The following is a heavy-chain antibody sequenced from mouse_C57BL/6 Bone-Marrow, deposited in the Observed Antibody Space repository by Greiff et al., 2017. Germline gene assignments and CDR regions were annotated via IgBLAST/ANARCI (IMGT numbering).Heavy chain of an antibody. D-gene: IGHD2-2*01. CDR1: GFNIKDDY. CDR2: IDPENGDT. V-gene: IGHV14-4*01. Sequence: VQLKQSGAELVRPGASVKLSCTASGFNIKDDYMHWVKQRPEQGLEWIGWIDPENGDTDYPSKFKGKATMTADPSSNTAYLQLSSLTSEDTAVYYCTTVEWSRRRYFDVWGTGTTVTVSA. J-gene: IGHJ1*03. CDR3: TTVEWSRRRYFDV.